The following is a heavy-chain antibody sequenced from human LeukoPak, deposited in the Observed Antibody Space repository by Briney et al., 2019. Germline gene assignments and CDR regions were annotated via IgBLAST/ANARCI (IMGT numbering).Heavy chain of an antibody. Sequence: GGSLRLSCAASGFTFDDYAMHWVRQAPGKGLEWVSLISGDGGSTYYADSVKGRFTISRDNSKNSLYLQMNSLRTEDSAFHYCANAYQLLWYFQHWGQGTLVTVSS. CDR2: ISGDGGST. V-gene: IGHV3-43*02. CDR1: GFTFDDYA. J-gene: IGHJ1*01. CDR3: ANAYQLLWYFQH. D-gene: IGHD2-2*01.